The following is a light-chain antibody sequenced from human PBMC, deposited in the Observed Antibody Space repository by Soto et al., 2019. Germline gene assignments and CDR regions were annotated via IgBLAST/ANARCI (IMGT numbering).Light chain of an antibody. CDR3: QQTYNAPYT. V-gene: IGKV1-39*01. Sequence: DIQMTQCPSSLSASVGDRVTIVCRASQSISTYLNWYQQKPGKAPKLLIYAASSLQSGVPSRFSGSESGTDFTLTISSLRPEDFATYYCQQTYNAPYTFGQGTKLQIK. CDR1: QSISTY. J-gene: IGKJ2*01. CDR2: AAS.